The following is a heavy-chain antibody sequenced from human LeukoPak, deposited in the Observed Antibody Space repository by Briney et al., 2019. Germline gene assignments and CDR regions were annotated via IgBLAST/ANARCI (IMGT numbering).Heavy chain of an antibody. J-gene: IGHJ3*02. V-gene: IGHV5-51*01. CDR1: GSCFTSYW. CDR2: IYPGDSGT. D-gene: IGHD1-26*01. Sequence: GASLKISCKGSGSCFTSYWIGWVRQMPGKGLGWMGIIYPGDSGTRYSPSFQGQVTISADKSISTAYLQWSSLKASDTAMYYCATQGGATGAFDIWGQGTMVTVSS. CDR3: ATQGGATGAFDI.